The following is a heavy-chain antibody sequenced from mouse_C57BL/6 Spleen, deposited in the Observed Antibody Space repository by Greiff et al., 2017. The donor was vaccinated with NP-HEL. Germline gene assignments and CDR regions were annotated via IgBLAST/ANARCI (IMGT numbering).Heavy chain of an antibody. V-gene: IGHV1-64*01. CDR3: ARSDYYGSSYYFDY. J-gene: IGHJ2*01. CDR2: IHPNSGST. D-gene: IGHD1-1*01. CDR1: GYTFTSYW. Sequence: QVQLQQPGAELVKPGASVKLSCKASGYTFTSYWMHWVKQRPGQGLEWIGMIHPNSGSTNYNEKFKSKATLTVDKSSNTAYMQLSSLTSEDSAVYYCARSDYYGSSYYFDYWGQGTTLTVSS.